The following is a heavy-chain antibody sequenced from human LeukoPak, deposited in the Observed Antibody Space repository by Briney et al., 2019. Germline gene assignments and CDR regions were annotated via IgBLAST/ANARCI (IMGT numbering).Heavy chain of an antibody. CDR1: GVSMTGYY. Sequence: TSETLSLTCSVSGVSMTGYYWSWIPQAPGKAPEGIGYIYSSGSTNYNPSLNSRVTMSLDASKNQFSLKLSFVTAADTAVYYCATRRADGSWYGVFDFWSRGTLVTVSS. CDR3: ATRRADGSWYGVFDF. CDR2: IYSSGST. V-gene: IGHV4-59*01. D-gene: IGHD3-10*01. J-gene: IGHJ4*01.